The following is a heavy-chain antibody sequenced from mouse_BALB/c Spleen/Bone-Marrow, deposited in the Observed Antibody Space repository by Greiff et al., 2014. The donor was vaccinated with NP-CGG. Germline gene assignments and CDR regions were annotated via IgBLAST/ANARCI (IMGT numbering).Heavy chain of an antibody. D-gene: IGHD1-1*01. V-gene: IGHV14-3*02. CDR2: IDPANGNT. Sequence: VQLQQSGAALVKPGASVKLSCTASGFNIKDTYMHWVKQRPEQGLEWIGRIDPANGNTKYDPKFQGKATITADTSSNTAYLQLSSLTSEDTAVYYCANYYYGSHFDYWGQGNTLTVSS. CDR1: GFNIKDTY. CDR3: ANYYYGSHFDY. J-gene: IGHJ2*01.